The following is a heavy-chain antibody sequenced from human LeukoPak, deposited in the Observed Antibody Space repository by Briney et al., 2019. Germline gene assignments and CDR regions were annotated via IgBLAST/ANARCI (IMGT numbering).Heavy chain of an antibody. J-gene: IGHJ3*02. D-gene: IGHD1-26*01. Sequence: PGGSLRLSCAASGFTFSSYGMSWVRQAPGKGLEWVSAISGSGGSTYYADSVKGRFTISRDNSKSTLYIQMNSLRAEDTAVYYCARGGSYLSAFDIWGQGTMVTVSS. CDR1: GFTFSSYG. V-gene: IGHV3-23*01. CDR2: ISGSGGST. CDR3: ARGGSYLSAFDI.